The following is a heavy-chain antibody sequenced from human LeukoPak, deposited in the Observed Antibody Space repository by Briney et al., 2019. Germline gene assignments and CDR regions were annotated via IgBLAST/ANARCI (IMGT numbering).Heavy chain of an antibody. CDR1: GYNFNELS. CDR2: FDPEDGET. D-gene: IGHD3-10*01. Sequence: GASVKVSCKVSGYNFNELSMHWVRQAPGKGLEWMGGFDPEDGETIYAQKFQGRVTMTEDTSTDTAYMELSSLRSEDTAVYYCARDPSYYGPSLWGQGTLVTVSS. CDR3: ARDPSYYGPSL. J-gene: IGHJ4*02. V-gene: IGHV1-24*01.